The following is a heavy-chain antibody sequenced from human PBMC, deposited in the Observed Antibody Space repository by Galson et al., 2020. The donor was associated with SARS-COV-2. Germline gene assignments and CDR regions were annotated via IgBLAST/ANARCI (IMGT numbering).Heavy chain of an antibody. Sequence: ASVKVSCKASGYTFTSYYMHWVRQAPGQGLEWMGIINPSGGSTSYAQKFQGRDTMTRDTSTSTVYMELSSLRSEDTAVYYCARDGARGDYVCGRDRSSSYAFDIWGQGTMVTVAS. V-gene: IGHV1-46*03. CDR3: ARDGARGDYVCGRDRSSSYAFDI. J-gene: IGHJ3*02. CDR2: INPSGGST. CDR1: GYTFTSYY. D-gene: IGHD3-16*02.